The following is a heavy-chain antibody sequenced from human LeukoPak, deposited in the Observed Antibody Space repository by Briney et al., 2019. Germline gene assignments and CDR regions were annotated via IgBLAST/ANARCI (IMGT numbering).Heavy chain of an antibody. J-gene: IGHJ5*02. V-gene: IGHV3-9*01. Sequence: GGSLRLSCAASGFTFGDYAMHWVRQAPGKGLEWVSGISWNGGSICYADSVKGRFTISRDNAKNSLYLQMNSLRAEDTALYYCTIPCHIIIVSPRSFFPWGQETLVTVSS. CDR1: GFTFGDYA. CDR3: TIPCHIIIVSPRSFFP. D-gene: IGHD3-10*01. CDR2: ISWNGGSI.